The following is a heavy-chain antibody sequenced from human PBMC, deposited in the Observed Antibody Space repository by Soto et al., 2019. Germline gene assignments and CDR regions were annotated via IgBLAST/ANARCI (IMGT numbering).Heavy chain of an antibody. Sequence: PGGSLRLSCAASGFTFSDHYMDWVRQAPGKGLEWVGRTKNKANSYITEYAASVKGRFSISRDDSKNSLYLQMNSLKTEDTAVYYCARVGGYYYSFRYYGVDVWGQGTTVTVSS. D-gene: IGHD3-22*01. CDR2: TKNKANSYIT. J-gene: IGHJ6*02. CDR3: ARVGGYYYSFRYYGVDV. V-gene: IGHV3-72*01. CDR1: GFTFSDHY.